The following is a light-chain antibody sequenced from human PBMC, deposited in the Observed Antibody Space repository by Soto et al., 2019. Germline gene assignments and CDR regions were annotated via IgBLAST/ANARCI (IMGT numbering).Light chain of an antibody. Sequence: DIVMTHSPDSLAVSLGERATINCKSRQSIFYNSNNKNYLAWYLQKPGQSPQLLIYMGSNRASGVPDRFSGSGSGTDFTLKISRVEAEDVGVYYCMQPLQSWTFGQGTKVDIK. V-gene: IGKV2-28*01. CDR1: QSIFYNSNNKNY. J-gene: IGKJ1*01. CDR2: MGS. CDR3: MQPLQSWT.